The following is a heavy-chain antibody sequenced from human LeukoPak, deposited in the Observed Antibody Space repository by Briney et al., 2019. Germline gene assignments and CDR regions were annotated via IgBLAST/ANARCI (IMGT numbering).Heavy chain of an antibody. Sequence: GGSLRLSCAAPGFTVSSNYMSWVRQAPGKGLEWVSVIYGGGGTYYADSVKGRFTISRDDSKNTLYLQMNSLRAEDTAVYYCAGGVHNYFDSWGQGALVTVSS. CDR1: GFTVSSNY. CDR2: IYGGGGT. CDR3: AGGVHNYFDS. V-gene: IGHV3-66*01. D-gene: IGHD1-1*01. J-gene: IGHJ4*02.